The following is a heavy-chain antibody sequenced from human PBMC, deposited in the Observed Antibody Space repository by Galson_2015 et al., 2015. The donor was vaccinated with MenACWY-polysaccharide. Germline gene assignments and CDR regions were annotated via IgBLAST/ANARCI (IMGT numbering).Heavy chain of an antibody. CDR3: AKALISTGGIGSRIPRPPTQPNDAFDI. Sequence: SLRLSCAASGFTFSNYGMAWVRQAPGKGLEWVAVISYDGSNKYYADSVKGRFTISRDNSKNTLYLQMNSLRAEDTAVYYCAKALISTGGIGSRIPRPPTQPNDAFDIWGQGTMVTVSS. V-gene: IGHV3-30*18. CDR1: GFTFSNYG. D-gene: IGHD2-8*02. CDR2: ISYDGSNK. J-gene: IGHJ3*02.